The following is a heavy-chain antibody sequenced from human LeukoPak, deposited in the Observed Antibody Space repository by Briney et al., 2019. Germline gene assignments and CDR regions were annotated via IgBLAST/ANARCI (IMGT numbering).Heavy chain of an antibody. CDR3: AGQRFTMRAYAGNWFDP. D-gene: IGHD3-10*01. CDR1: GYSFTSYW. CDR2: IYPGDSDT. Sequence: GESLKISCKGSGYSFTSYWIGWVRQMPRKGLEWMGIIYPGDSDTRYSPSFQGRVTISADKSISTAYLQWSSLKASDTAMYYCAGQRFTMRAYAGNWFDPWGQGTLVTVSS. V-gene: IGHV5-51*01. J-gene: IGHJ5*02.